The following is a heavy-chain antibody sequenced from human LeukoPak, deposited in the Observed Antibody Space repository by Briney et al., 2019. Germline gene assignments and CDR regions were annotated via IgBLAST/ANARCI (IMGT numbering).Heavy chain of an antibody. Sequence: GGSLRLSCVASGFTFSSYGMHWVRQAPGKGLEWVAVISYDGSNKYYADSVKGRFTISRDNSKNTLYLQVNSLRAEDTAVYYCAKTYVWYYFDYWGQGILVTVST. CDR3: AKTYVWYYFDY. D-gene: IGHD3-16*01. CDR1: GFTFSSYG. J-gene: IGHJ4*02. CDR2: ISYDGSNK. V-gene: IGHV3-30*18.